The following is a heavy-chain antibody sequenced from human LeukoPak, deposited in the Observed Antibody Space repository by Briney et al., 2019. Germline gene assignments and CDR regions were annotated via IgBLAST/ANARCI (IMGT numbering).Heavy chain of an antibody. V-gene: IGHV7-4-1*02. D-gene: IGHD2-15*01. CDR2: ISTSTGSP. Sequence: GASVKVSCKASGYSFTYYPLNWVRQAPGQGLEWMGWISTSTGSPTYAQGFTGRFVFSLDTSVSTAYLQISNLKADDTAVYYCARGSGGLIEDFWGQGTLVTVSS. CDR1: GYSFTYYP. CDR3: ARGSGGLIEDF. J-gene: IGHJ4*02.